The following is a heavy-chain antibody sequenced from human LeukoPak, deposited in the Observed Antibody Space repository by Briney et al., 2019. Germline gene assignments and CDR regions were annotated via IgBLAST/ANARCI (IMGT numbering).Heavy chain of an antibody. J-gene: IGHJ5*02. CDR3: IRDFRSADL. Sequence: GGSLGLSCVASGFTFSNYWMLWVRQPPGKGLVWVSRIYVDGRTTNYADSVKGRFTISRDNAKNTVYLEMNSLSVEDTATYYCIRDFRSADLWGQGTLVTVTS. CDR2: IYVDGRTT. CDR1: GFTFSNYW. D-gene: IGHD2-15*01. V-gene: IGHV3-74*01.